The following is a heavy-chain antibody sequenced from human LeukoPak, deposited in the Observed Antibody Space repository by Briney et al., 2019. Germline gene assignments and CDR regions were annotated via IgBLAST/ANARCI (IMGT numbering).Heavy chain of an antibody. CDR2: ISGSGGTT. CDR1: GFSFSTDA. CDR3: AKDPSSSWFGDYFDY. Sequence: GGSLRLSCAASGFSFSTDAMNWVRQAPGKGLEWVSAISGSGGTTFYADSVKGRFTISRDNSKNTLYLQMNSLRAEDTAVYYCAKDPSSSWFGDYFDYWGQGTLVTVSS. J-gene: IGHJ4*02. D-gene: IGHD6-13*01. V-gene: IGHV3-23*01.